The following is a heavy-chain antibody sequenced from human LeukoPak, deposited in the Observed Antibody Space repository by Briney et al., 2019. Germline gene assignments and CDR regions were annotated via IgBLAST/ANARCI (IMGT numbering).Heavy chain of an antibody. V-gene: IGHV4-30-2*01. CDR1: GDSISSGGYS. D-gene: IGHD6-13*01. CDR3: ARDQEGDIVAAGNFDY. CDR2: IYHSGST. J-gene: IGHJ4*02. Sequence: PSETLSLTCAVSGDSISSGGYSWSWIRQPPGKGLEWIGYIYHSGSTYYDPSLKSRVTISVDRSKNQFSLKLSSVTAADTAVYYCARDQEGDIVAAGNFDYWGQGTLVTVSS.